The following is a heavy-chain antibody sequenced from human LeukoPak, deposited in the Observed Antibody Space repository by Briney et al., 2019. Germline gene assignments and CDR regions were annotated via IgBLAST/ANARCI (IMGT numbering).Heavy chain of an antibody. D-gene: IGHD1-26*01. J-gene: IGHJ4*02. Sequence: GGSLRLSCAASGFTFSSYWMSWVRLAPGKGQEWVANIKGDGSDNHYVDSVRGRFTISRDNAKNSLYLQMNSLRAEDTAVYYCARDLGYYRADYWGQGTLVTVSS. CDR1: GFTFSSYW. V-gene: IGHV3-7*04. CDR2: IKGDGSDN. CDR3: ARDLGYYRADY.